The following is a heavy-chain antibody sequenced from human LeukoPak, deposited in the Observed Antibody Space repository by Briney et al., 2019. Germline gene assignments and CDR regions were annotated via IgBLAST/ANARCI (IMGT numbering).Heavy chain of an antibody. Sequence: SGTLSLTCAVSGGSISSSNWWSWIRQSPGKGLEWIGEIYHSGSTNYNPSLKSRVTISVDKSKNQFSLKLSSVTAADTAVYYCARDYYSGYDQLSYYYYYGMDVWGQGTTVTVSS. D-gene: IGHD5-12*01. CDR3: ARDYYSGYDQLSYYYYYGMDV. V-gene: IGHV4-4*02. CDR1: GGSISSSNW. J-gene: IGHJ6*02. CDR2: IYHSGST.